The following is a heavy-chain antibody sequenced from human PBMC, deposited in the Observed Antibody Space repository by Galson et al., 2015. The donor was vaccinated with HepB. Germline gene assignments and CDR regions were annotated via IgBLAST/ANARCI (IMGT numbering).Heavy chain of an antibody. V-gene: IGHV3-33*01. Sequence: SLRLSCAASGFTFSNHGMHWVRQAPGKGLEWVAVIWYDRTKKYYGDSVKGRFTISRDNSKNALFLQMNSLRAEDTAVYYCARDSGTYYKRNWFDPWGQGTLVTVSS. CDR1: GFTFSNHG. D-gene: IGHD3-10*01. CDR2: IWYDRTKK. J-gene: IGHJ5*02. CDR3: ARDSGTYYKRNWFDP.